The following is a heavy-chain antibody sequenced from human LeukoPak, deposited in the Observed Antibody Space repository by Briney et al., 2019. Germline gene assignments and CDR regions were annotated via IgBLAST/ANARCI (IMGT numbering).Heavy chain of an antibody. CDR3: ARLRPGI. D-gene: IGHD6-6*01. J-gene: IGHJ3*02. Sequence: SETLSLTCAVYGGSFSGYYWSWIRQPPGKGLEWIGEINHSGSTNYNPSLKSRVTISVDTSKNQFSLKLSPVTAADTAVYYCARLRPGIWGQGTMVTVSS. CDR2: INHSGST. V-gene: IGHV4-34*01. CDR1: GGSFSGYY.